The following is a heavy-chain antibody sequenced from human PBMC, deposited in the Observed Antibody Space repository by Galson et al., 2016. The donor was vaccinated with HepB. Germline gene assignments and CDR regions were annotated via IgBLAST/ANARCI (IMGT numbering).Heavy chain of an antibody. CDR1: GYSFTSQW. D-gene: IGHD6-19*01. CDR3: ARSGSIAVAGLGGVELYYFDY. Sequence: QSGAEVKKPGESLRISCKGSGYSFTSQWIGWVRQMPGKGLEWMGIIYPGDSDTRYSPSFKGQVTISADKSISTAYLQWSSLKASDTAMYYCARSGSIAVAGLGGVELYYFDYWGQGTLVTVSS. J-gene: IGHJ4*02. CDR2: IYPGDSDT. V-gene: IGHV5-51*01.